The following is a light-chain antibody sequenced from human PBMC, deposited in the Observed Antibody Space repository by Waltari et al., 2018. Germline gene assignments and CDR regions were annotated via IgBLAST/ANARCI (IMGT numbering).Light chain of an antibody. CDR3: QQYYSYPST. Sequence: DIQMTQSPSTLSASVGDAVTITCRASQSIANWLAWYQQKPGKAPKLLIYKASTLESGVPSRFSGSGSGTDFTLTISCLQSEDFATYYCQQYYSYPSTFGPGTKVDIK. CDR1: QSIANW. CDR2: KAS. J-gene: IGKJ3*01. V-gene: IGKV1-5*03.